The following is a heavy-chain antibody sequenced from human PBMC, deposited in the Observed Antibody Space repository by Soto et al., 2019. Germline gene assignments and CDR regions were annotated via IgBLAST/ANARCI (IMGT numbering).Heavy chain of an antibody. CDR3: ARMATFGSLNWFDP. Sequence: QVQLVQSGAEVREPGASVKVSCKASGYSFTNNDVSWVRQATGQGLEWMGWMNHGSGDTGYAQKFQGRVTMTRDISIATAYMELSSLRSDDTAIYYCARMATFGSLNWFDPWGQGTLGTVSS. CDR2: MNHGSGDT. V-gene: IGHV1-8*01. J-gene: IGHJ5*02. D-gene: IGHD3-16*01. CDR1: GYSFTNND.